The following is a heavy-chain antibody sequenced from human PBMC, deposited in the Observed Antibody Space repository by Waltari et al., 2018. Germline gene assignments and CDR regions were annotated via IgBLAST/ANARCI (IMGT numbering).Heavy chain of an antibody. CDR1: GGSVSSGSYY. CDR2: IYYSGST. D-gene: IGHD2-15*01. V-gene: IGHV4-61*01. CDR3: ARAVAAHWFDP. J-gene: IGHJ5*02. Sequence: QVQLQESGPGLVKPSETLSLTCTVSGGSVSSGSYYWSWIRQPPGKGLEWIGYIYYSGSTNDNPSLKSRVTISVDTSKNQFSLKLSSVTAADTAVYYCARAVAAHWFDPWGQGTLVTVSS.